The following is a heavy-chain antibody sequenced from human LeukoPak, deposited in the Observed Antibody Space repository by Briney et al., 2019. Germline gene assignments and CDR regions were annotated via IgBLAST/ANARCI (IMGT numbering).Heavy chain of an antibody. CDR1: GFTFSTYA. CDR3: ARDLYRIVVVPHYFDY. V-gene: IGHV3-30*04. Sequence: GGSLRLSCAASGFTFSTYAMHWVRQAPGKGLEWVTVISYDGSNKYYADSVKGRFTISRDNSKSTLYLQMNSLRAEDTAVYYCARDLYRIVVVPHYFDYWGQGTLVTVSS. D-gene: IGHD3-22*01. CDR2: ISYDGSNK. J-gene: IGHJ4*02.